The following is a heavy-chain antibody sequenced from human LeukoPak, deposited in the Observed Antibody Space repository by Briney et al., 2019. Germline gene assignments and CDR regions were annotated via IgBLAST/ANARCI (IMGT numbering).Heavy chain of an antibody. CDR2: IYSGGST. CDR3: ARAENYYDSSGYYAYYFDY. CDR1: GFTVSSNY. V-gene: IGHV3-66*01. Sequence: PGGSLRLSCAASGFTVSSNYMSWVRQAPGEGLEWVSVIYSGGSTYYADSVKGRFTISRDNSKNTLYLQMNSLRAEDTAVYYCARAENYYDSSGYYAYYFDYWGQGTLVTVSS. J-gene: IGHJ4*02. D-gene: IGHD3-22*01.